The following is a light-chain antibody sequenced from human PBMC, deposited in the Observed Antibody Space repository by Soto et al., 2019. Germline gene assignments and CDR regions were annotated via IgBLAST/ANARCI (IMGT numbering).Light chain of an antibody. CDR3: QQSYSTPFT. CDR1: QSISKF. V-gene: IGKV1-39*01. Sequence: DIQMTQSPSSLSASVGDRVTITCRASQSISKFLNWYQQKPGNAPKLLIYSTSTLKSGVPSRFSGSGSGTDFTLTISSLQPEDFATYYCQQSYSTPFTFGPGTKVDVK. CDR2: STS. J-gene: IGKJ3*01.